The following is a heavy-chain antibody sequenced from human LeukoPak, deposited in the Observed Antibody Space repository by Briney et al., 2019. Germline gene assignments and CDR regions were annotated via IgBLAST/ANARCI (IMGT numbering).Heavy chain of an antibody. CDR2: ISHSGST. CDR3: ARVAAYYYDSSVQYYFDY. D-gene: IGHD3-22*01. Sequence: PSETLSLTCAVYGGSFSGYYWSWIRQPPGKGLEWIGEISHSGSTNYNPSLKSRVTISVDTSKNQFSLKLSSVTAADTAVYYCARVAAYYYDSSVQYYFDYWGQGTLVTVSS. V-gene: IGHV4-34*01. CDR1: GGSFSGYY. J-gene: IGHJ4*02.